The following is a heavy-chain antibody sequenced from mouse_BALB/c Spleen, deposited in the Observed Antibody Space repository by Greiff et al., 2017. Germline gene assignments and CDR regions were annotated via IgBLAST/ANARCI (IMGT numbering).Heavy chain of an antibody. CDR3: ARVYYYAMDY. V-gene: IGHV1-7*01. Sequence: VQLQQSGAELAKPGASVKMSCKASGYTFTSYWMHWVKQRPGQGLEWIGYINPSTGYTEYNQKFKDKATLTADKSSSTAYMQLSSLTSEDSAVYYCARVYYYAMDYWGQGTSVTVSS. CDR1: GYTFTSYW. J-gene: IGHJ4*01. CDR2: INPSTGYT.